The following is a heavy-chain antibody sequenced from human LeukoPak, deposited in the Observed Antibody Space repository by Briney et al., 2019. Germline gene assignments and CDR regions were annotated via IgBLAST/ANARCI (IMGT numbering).Heavy chain of an antibody. V-gene: IGHV3-23*01. Sequence: TGGSLRLSCAASGFTFSSYAMSWVRQAPGKGLEWVSATSGSGGSTYYADSVKGRFTISRDNSKNTLYLQMNSLRAEDTAVYYCATLDIVVVPAAMGSWFDPWGQGTLVTVSS. CDR3: ATLDIVVVPAAMGSWFDP. D-gene: IGHD2-2*01. J-gene: IGHJ5*02. CDR1: GFTFSSYA. CDR2: TSGSGGST.